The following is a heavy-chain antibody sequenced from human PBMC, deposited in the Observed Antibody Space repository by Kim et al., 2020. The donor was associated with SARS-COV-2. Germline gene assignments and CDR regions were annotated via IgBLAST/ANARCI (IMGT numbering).Heavy chain of an antibody. CDR3: ARDRGDSSAYNPYYFDY. J-gene: IGHJ4*02. D-gene: IGHD3-22*01. V-gene: IGHV3-48*03. Sequence: VKGRFTISRDNAKNSLYLQMNSLRAEDTAVYYCARDRGDSSAYNPYYFDYWGQGTLVTVSS.